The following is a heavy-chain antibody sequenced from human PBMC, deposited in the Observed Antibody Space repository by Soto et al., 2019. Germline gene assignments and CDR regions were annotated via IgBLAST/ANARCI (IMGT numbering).Heavy chain of an antibody. CDR2: ISGSDGGA. D-gene: IGHD3-16*01. CDR1: EFRFSNLA. CDR3: ATGGLHRVTDGGLSYFHS. J-gene: IGHJ4*02. Sequence: VHLLESGGGLVQPGGSLRLSCAGSEFRFSNLAMTWFRQAPGKGLEWVSGISGSDGGAYYAESVRGRFTISRDNPKSILYLQMNSLRAEDTAVYYCATGGLHRVTDGGLSYFHSWGQGTLVTVSS. V-gene: IGHV3-23*01.